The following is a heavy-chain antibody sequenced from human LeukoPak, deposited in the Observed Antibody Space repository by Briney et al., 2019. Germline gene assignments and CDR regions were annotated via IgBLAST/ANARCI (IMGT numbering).Heavy chain of an antibody. V-gene: IGHV4-39*07. CDR1: GGSISTSSYY. J-gene: IGHJ3*02. D-gene: IGHD3-10*01. CDR2: IFYSGST. CDR3: AKSNGYGLVGI. Sequence: SETLSLTCTVSGGSISTSSYYWGWVRQPPGKGLEWIGNIFYSGSTYYSPSLKSRVTISLDTSRNQFSLKLNSVTAADTAVYYCAKSNGYGLVGIWGQGTMVTVSS.